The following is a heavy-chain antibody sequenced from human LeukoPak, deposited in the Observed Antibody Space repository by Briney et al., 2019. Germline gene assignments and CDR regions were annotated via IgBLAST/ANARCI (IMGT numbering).Heavy chain of an antibody. J-gene: IGHJ5*02. CDR2: IIPIFGTA. V-gene: IGHV1-69*05. CDR3: ARDRGGYGNWFDP. CDR1: GGTFSSYA. D-gene: IGHD5-12*01. Sequence: GASVKVSCKASGGTFSSYAISWVRQAPGQGLEWMGEIIPIFGTANYAQKFQGRVTITTDESTSTAYMELSSLRSEDTAVYYCARDRGGYGNWFDPWGQGTLVTVSS.